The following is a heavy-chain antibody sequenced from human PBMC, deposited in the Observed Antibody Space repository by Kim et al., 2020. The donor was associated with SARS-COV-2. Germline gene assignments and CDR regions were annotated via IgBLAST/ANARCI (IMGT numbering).Heavy chain of an antibody. V-gene: IGHV3-20*04. J-gene: IGHJ4*02. CDR2: INWNGGST. D-gene: IGHD2-15*01. Sequence: GGSLRLSCAASGFTFDDYGMSWVRQAPGKGLEWVSGINWNGGSTGYADSVKGRFTISRDNAKNSLYLQMNSLRAEDTALYYCANIDSGGSWSPLDYWGQGTLVTVSS. CDR3: ANIDSGGSWSPLDY. CDR1: GFTFDDYG.